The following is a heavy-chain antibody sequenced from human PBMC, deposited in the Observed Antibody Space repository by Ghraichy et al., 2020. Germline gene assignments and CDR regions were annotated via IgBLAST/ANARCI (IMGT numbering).Heavy chain of an antibody. J-gene: IGHJ4*02. CDR3: ARENWFFDF. Sequence: SETLSLTCSVSGGSISGYYWVWIRQRAGKGLEWIGRIYSSGSTDYDPSLKSRLTISLDWSKGQFSLKLNSVTAADTGVYFCARENWFFDFWGQGTLVIVSS. CDR2: IYSSGST. D-gene: IGHD3-9*01. CDR1: GGSISGYY. V-gene: IGHV4-4*07.